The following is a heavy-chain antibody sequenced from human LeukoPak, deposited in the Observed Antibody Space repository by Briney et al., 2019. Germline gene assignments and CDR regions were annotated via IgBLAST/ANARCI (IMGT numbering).Heavy chain of an antibody. CDR1: GFTFSSYG. V-gene: IGHV3-30*18. Sequence: PGGSLRLSCAASGFTFSSYGMHWVRQAPGKGLEWVAVISYDGSNKYYADSVKGRFTASRDNPKNTLYLQMNSLRAEDTAVYYCAKVSHLEEWFSIDYWGQGTLVTVSS. CDR3: AKVSHLEEWFSIDY. D-gene: IGHD3-3*01. CDR2: ISYDGSNK. J-gene: IGHJ4*02.